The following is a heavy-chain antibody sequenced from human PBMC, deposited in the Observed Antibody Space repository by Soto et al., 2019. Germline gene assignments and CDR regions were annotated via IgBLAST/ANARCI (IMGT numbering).Heavy chain of an antibody. D-gene: IGHD3-16*01. CDR3: ARDAYTGYVDY. CDR2: IWYDGSNK. J-gene: IGHJ4*02. Sequence: QVQLVASGGGVVQPGRSLRLSCAASGFTFSRYGMHWVRQAPGKGLEWVAIIWYDGSNKYYADSVKGRFTISRDNSKNMLFLQMDSQRAEDTAVYYCARDAYTGYVDYWGQGILVTVSS. V-gene: IGHV3-33*01. CDR1: GFTFSRYG.